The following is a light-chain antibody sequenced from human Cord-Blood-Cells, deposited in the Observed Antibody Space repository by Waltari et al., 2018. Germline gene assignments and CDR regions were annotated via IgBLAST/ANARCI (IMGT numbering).Light chain of an antibody. J-gene: IGLJ1*01. CDR1: SSAAGGHNY. CDR3: SSYTSSSTYV. CDR2: DVS. V-gene: IGLV2-14*01. Sequence: QSALTQPASVSGSPGQSITISCTGPSSAAGGHNYVPWYQQHPGKAPKLMIYDVSNRPSGVSNRFSGSKSGNTASLTISGLQAEDEADYYCSSYTSSSTYVFGTGTKVTVL.